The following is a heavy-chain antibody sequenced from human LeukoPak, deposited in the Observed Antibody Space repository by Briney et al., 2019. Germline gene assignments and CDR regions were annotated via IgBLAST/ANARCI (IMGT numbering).Heavy chain of an antibody. Sequence: PGGSVRLSCVASGFTFSNYGMLGVRQAPGKGLEWVAVISYVGRHKYYADFVKGRFALSRDNSKNTLYLEMNSLIAEDTAMYDCARAPSIAAVGIRLDYWGQGTLVTVSS. J-gene: IGHJ4*02. CDR3: ARAPSIAAVGIRLDY. D-gene: IGHD6-13*01. V-gene: IGHV3-30*03. CDR2: ISYVGRHK. CDR1: GFTFSNYG.